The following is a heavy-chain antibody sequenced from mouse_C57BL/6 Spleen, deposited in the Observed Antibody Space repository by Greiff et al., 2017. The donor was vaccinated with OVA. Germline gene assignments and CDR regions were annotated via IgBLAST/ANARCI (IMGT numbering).Heavy chain of an antibody. D-gene: IGHD1-1*01. CDR1: GYTFTDYE. Sequence: QVQLQQSGAELVRPGASVTLSCKASGYTFTDYEMHWVKQTPVHGLEWIGAIDPETGGTAYNQKFKGKAILTADKSSSTAYMELRSLTSEDSAVYYCTRKGYYFWGFAYWGQGTLVTVSA. CDR3: TRKGYYFWGFAY. CDR2: IDPETGGT. V-gene: IGHV1-15*01. J-gene: IGHJ3*01.